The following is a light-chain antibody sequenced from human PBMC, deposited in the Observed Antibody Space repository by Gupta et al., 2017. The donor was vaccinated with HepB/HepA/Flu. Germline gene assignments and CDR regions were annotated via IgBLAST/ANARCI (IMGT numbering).Light chain of an antibody. V-gene: IGLV6-57*02. CDR1: SGSTDSNH. CDR2: DDN. J-gene: IGLJ3*02. CDR3: QSYDSSNHWV. Sequence: NFMLTQPHSVSESAGKTLTISCTGSSGSTDSNHVQWYQQRPGSAPTTVVYDDNQRPTEVPDRFCCSIDSSSNSASLTISGLKTEDEVDYYCQSYDSSNHWVFGGGTKLTVL.